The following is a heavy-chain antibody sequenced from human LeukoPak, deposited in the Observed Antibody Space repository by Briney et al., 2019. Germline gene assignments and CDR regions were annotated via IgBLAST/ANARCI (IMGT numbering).Heavy chain of an antibody. D-gene: IGHD6-13*01. J-gene: IGHJ4*02. V-gene: IGHV3-48*03. CDR1: GFTFSSYE. CDR2: ISSSGSTI. CDR3: ARRPSSSSWPG. Sequence: GGSLRLSCAASGFTFSSYEMNWVRQAPGKGLEWVSYISSSGSTIYYADSVKGRFTISRDNAKNSLYLQMNSLRVEDTAVYYCARRPSSSSWPGWGQGTLVTVSS.